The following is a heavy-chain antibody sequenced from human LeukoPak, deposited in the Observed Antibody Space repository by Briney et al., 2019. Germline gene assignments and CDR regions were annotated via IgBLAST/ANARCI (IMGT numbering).Heavy chain of an antibody. V-gene: IGHV3-48*03. D-gene: IGHD6-6*01. Sequence: GGSLRVSCAGSGFIFGNYGVSWVRQAPGKGLEWVAHISRAGDTIFYTDSVKGRFSISRDNAKNSLSLQMNNLRAEDTALYYCATTSRDVLDYFFAHWGQGTLVTVSS. CDR2: ISRAGDTI. CDR1: GFIFGNYG. CDR3: ATTSRDVLDYFFAH. J-gene: IGHJ4*02.